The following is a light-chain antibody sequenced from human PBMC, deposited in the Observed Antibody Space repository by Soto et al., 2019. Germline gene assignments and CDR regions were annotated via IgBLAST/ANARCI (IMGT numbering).Light chain of an antibody. CDR2: EVS. V-gene: IGLV2-14*01. CDR1: SSDVGGYNY. Sequence: QSALTQPASVSGSPGQSITISCTGTSSDVGGYNYFSWYQQHPGKAPKLMIYEVSNRPSGVSNRFSGSKSGNTASLTISGLQAEEEADYYCSSYTSSSTRVFGGGTKLTVL. CDR3: SSYTSSSTRV. J-gene: IGLJ3*02.